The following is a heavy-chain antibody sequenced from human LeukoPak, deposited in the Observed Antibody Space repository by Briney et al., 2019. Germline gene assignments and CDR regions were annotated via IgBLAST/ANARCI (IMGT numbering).Heavy chain of an antibody. CDR1: GFTFSSYG. Sequence: PGRSLRLSCAASGFTFSSYGMHWVRQAPGKGLEWVAVISYDGSNKYYADSVKGRFTISRDNSKNTLYLQMNSLRAEDTAVYYCAKDQLRKDIVVVPAAPPDYWGQGTLVTVPS. D-gene: IGHD2-2*01. V-gene: IGHV3-30*18. J-gene: IGHJ4*02. CDR3: AKDQLRKDIVVVPAAPPDY. CDR2: ISYDGSNK.